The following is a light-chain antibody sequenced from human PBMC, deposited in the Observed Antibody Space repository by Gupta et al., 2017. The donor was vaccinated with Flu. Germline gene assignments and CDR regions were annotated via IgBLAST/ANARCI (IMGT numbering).Light chain of an antibody. CDR3: QYDDNRRWT. V-gene: IGKV1-33*01. CDR1: QDISKY. J-gene: IGKJ1*01. CDR2: DAS. Sequence: DIKMTQSPSSLSASVGDRVTITCQANQDISKYLNWYQQKAGKAPKLLIFDASNLKTGVPSRFSGGGSGTDFALTISSLQPEDIATYYCQYDDNRRWTFGQGTKVEIK.